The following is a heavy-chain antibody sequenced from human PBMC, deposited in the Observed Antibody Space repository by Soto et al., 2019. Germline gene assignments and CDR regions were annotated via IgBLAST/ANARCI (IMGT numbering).Heavy chain of an antibody. D-gene: IGHD2-21*01. CDR3: ARHIGVPGTRGFDY. CDR2: IYRSGTA. Sequence: QVQLQESGPGLVRPSGTLSLTCAVSGGSISANNWWSWVRQPPGKGLEGIGEIYRSGTANYNPSLNSRVTISMVKSKNKISLHLSSVTAADSAVYSGARHIGVPGTRGFDYWGQGTLVNVSS. V-gene: IGHV4-4*02. J-gene: IGHJ4*02. CDR1: GGSISANNW.